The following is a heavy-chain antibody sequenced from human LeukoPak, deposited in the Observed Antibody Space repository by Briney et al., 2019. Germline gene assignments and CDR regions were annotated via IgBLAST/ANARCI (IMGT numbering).Heavy chain of an antibody. V-gene: IGHV1-2*02. J-gene: IGHJ4*02. D-gene: IGHD6-13*01. CDR1: GYTFKGYY. CDR3: ARRSSSSWSFDY. Sequence: ASVKVSCKASGYTFKGYYMHWVRQAPGQGLEWMGWINPNSDGTNYAQKLQGRVSMTRDTSINTVYMELSSLRSDDTAVYYCARRSSSSWSFDYWGQGTLVTVSS. CDR2: INPNSDGT.